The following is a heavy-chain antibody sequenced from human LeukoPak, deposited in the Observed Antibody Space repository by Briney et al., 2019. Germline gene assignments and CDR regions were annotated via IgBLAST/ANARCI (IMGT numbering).Heavy chain of an antibody. CDR1: GFTFSSCG. Sequence: PGGSLRLSCAASGFTFSSCGMHWVRQAPGKGLEGVAVISYDGSNKYYADSVKGRLTISRDNSKNTLYLQMNSLRAEDTAVYYCAKDHRPITTVVTPVLYYYYGMDVWGQGTTVTVSS. CDR3: AKDHRPITTVVTPVLYYYYGMDV. J-gene: IGHJ6*02. CDR2: ISYDGSNK. V-gene: IGHV3-30*18. D-gene: IGHD4-23*01.